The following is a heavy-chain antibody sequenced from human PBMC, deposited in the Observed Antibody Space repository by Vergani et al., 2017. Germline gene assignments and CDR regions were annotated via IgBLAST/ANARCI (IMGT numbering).Heavy chain of an antibody. D-gene: IGHD2-2*03. J-gene: IGHJ5*02. CDR1: GGTFSSYA. V-gene: IGHV1-69*13. CDR3: AGDGYCSSTSCYDDWFDP. CDR2: IIPIFGTA. Sequence: QVQLVQSGAEVKKPGSSVKVSCKASGGTFSSYAISWVRQAPGQGLEWMGGIIPIFGTANYAQKVQGRVTITADESTSTAYMELSSLRSEDTAVYYCAGDGYCSSTSCYDDWFDPWGQGTLVTVSS.